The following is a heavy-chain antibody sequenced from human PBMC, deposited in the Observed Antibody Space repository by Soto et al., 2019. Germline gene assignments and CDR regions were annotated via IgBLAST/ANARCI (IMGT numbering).Heavy chain of an antibody. V-gene: IGHV4-59*02. D-gene: IGHD3-10*01. CDR1: GGSVSSYL. J-gene: IGHJ4*02. CDR2: IYNSVST. CDR3: AFGDPLGPIDY. Sequence: SKTLSLTCSVSGGSVSSYLWSCIRQSPGKGLEWIGYIYNSVSTKYNPSLKSRVSMSVDKSKNQFSLRLNAVTAADTAVYYCAFGDPLGPIDYWGPGTRVTVSS.